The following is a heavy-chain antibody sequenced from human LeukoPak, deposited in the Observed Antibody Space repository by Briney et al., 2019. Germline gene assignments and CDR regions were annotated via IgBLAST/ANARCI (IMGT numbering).Heavy chain of an antibody. J-gene: IGHJ6*02. CDR3: ARVLIVVGRRYGMDV. CDR2: ISYDGSNK. CDR1: GFTFSSYA. Sequence: GGSLRLCCAASGFTFSSYAMHWVRQAPGKGLEWVAVISYDGSNKYYADSVKGRFTISRDNSKNTLYLQMNSLRAEDTAVYYCARVLIVVGRRYGMDVWGQGTTVTVSS. D-gene: IGHD3-22*01. V-gene: IGHV3-30-3*01.